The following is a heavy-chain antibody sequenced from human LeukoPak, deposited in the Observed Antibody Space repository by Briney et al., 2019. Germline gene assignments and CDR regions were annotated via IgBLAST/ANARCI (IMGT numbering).Heavy chain of an antibody. CDR2: ISGYNGHT. Sequence: GASVKVSCKASGYTFTSYAMHWVRQAPGQRLEWMGWISGYNGHTNYAQKLQGRVTMTTDTSTSTAYMDLRSLRSDDTAVYYCARGFPPRIYYDSSGYYSYYFDYWGQGTLVTVSS. CDR1: GYTFTSYA. V-gene: IGHV1-18*01. J-gene: IGHJ4*02. D-gene: IGHD3-22*01. CDR3: ARGFPPRIYYDSSGYYSYYFDY.